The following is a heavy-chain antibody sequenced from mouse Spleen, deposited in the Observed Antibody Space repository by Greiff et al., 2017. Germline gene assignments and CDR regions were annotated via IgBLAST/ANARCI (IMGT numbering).Heavy chain of an antibody. D-gene: IGHD2-4*01. J-gene: IGHJ3*01. V-gene: IGHV1-4*01. Sequence: QVQLQQSGAELARPGASVKMSCKASGYTFTSYTMHWVKQRPGQGLEWIGYINPSSGYTKYNQKFKDKATLTADKSSSTAYMQLSSLTSEDSAVYYCARPSTMITTAWFAYWGQGTLVTVSA. CDR2: INPSSGYT. CDR1: GYTFTSYT. CDR3: ARPSTMITTAWFAY.